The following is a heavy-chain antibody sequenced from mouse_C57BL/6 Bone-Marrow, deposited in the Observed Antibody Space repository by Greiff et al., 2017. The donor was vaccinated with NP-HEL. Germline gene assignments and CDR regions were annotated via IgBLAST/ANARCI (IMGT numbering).Heavy chain of an antibody. CDR2: IRNKANGYTT. D-gene: IGHD1-1*01. J-gene: IGHJ1*03. Sequence: EVKLVESGGGLVQPGGSLSLSCAASGFTFTDYYMSWVRQPPGKALEWLGFIRNKANGYTTEYSASVKGRFTISRDNSQSILYLQMNALRAEDSATDYCARYITYGSSYGWYFDVWGTGTTVTVSS. V-gene: IGHV7-3*01. CDR1: GFTFTDYY. CDR3: ARYITYGSSYGWYFDV.